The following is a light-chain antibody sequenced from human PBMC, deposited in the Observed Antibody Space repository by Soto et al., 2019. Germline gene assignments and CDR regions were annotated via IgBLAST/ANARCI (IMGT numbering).Light chain of an antibody. J-gene: IGLJ3*02. CDR1: SSDVGGYNY. Sequence: QSALTQPASVSGSPGQSITISCTGTSSDVGGYNYVSWYQQHPGKAPKLMIYEVSNRPSGVSNRFSGSKSGNTASLTISGLQPEDEADYYCSSYTSSSALGVFGGGTKL. CDR2: EVS. CDR3: SSYTSSSALGV. V-gene: IGLV2-14*01.